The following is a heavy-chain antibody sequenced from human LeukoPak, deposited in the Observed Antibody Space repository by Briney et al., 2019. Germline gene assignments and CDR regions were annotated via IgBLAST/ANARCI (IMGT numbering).Heavy chain of an antibody. J-gene: IGHJ3*01. V-gene: IGHV3-48*04. D-gene: IGHD3-22*01. CDR2: ISSSGSTI. CDR3: SAGEGYYDSSDYYSAWAFNV. Sequence: AGGSLRLSCAASGFTFSSYGMTWVRQAPGKGLEWVSYISSSGSTIYYADSVKGRFTISRDNAKNSLYLQMNSLRAEDTAVYYCSAGEGYYDSSDYYSAWAFNVWGQGTMVTVSS. CDR1: GFTFSSYG.